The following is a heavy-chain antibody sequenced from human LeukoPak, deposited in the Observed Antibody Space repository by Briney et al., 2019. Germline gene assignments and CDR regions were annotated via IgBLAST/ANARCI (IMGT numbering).Heavy chain of an antibody. CDR1: GFTFSSYW. J-gene: IGHJ3*01. CDR3: ARGWVPSDITLK. D-gene: IGHD3-22*01. V-gene: IGHV3-74*01. CDR2: INSDGSDT. Sequence: QPGESLRLSCAASGFTFSSYWMHWVRQAPGKGLVWVARINSDGSDTNYADSVKGRFTISRENARNTVYLQMSCLRDEDTAVYYCARGWVPSDITLKWGQGTMVTVSS.